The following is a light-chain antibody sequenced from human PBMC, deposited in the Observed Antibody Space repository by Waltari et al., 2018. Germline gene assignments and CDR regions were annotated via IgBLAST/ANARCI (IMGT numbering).Light chain of an antibody. CDR3: QSADSSGTLRV. CDR2: KDS. Sequence: SYELTQPPSVSVSPGQTARITCSGDALPKQYAYWYQQKPGQAPVLVIYKDSERPSGIPERFSGSSSGKTVTLTISGVQAEDEADYYCQSADSSGTLRVFGTGTKVTVL. J-gene: IGLJ1*01. V-gene: IGLV3-25*03. CDR1: ALPKQY.